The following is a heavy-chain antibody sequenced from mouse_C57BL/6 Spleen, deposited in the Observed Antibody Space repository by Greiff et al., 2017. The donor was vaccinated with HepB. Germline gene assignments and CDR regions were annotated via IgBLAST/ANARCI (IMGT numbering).Heavy chain of an antibody. CDR3: TRQLGYYYAMDY. V-gene: IGHV1-15*01. D-gene: IGHD4-1*02. CDR2: IDPETGGT. J-gene: IGHJ4*01. CDR1: GYTFTDYE. Sequence: VQLQQSGAELVRPGASVTLSCKASGYTFTDYEMHWVKQTPVHGLEWIGAIDPETGGTAYNQKFKGKAILTADKSSSTAYMALRSLTSEDSAVYYCTRQLGYYYAMDYWGQRTSVTVSS.